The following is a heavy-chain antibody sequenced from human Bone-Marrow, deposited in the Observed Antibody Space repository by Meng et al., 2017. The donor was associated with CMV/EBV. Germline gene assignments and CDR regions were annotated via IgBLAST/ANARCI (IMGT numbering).Heavy chain of an antibody. CDR3: ARDLYNCSSTSCYRGMDF. D-gene: IGHD2-2*01. Sequence: GSLRLSCTVSGGSISSSSYYWGWIRQPPGKGLEWIGSIYYSGSTYYNPSLKSRVTISVDTSKNQFSLKLSSVTAADTAVYYCARDLYNCSSTSCYRGMDFWGQGTTVTVSS. CDR1: GGSISSSSYY. CDR2: IYYSGST. V-gene: IGHV4-39*07. J-gene: IGHJ6*02.